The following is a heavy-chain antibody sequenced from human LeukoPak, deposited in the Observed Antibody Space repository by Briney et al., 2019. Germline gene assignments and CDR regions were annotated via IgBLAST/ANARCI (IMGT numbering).Heavy chain of an antibody. V-gene: IGHV3-7*01. D-gene: IGHD1-26*01. Sequence: GGSLRLSCAASGFTFSSYWMSWVRQAPGKWLEWVANIKQDGGEKYYADSVKGRFTISRDNARNSLYLQMNSLRAEDTAVYYCIGGSNMDSWGQGTLVTVSS. CDR2: IKQDGGEK. CDR1: GFTFSSYW. CDR3: IGGSNMDS. J-gene: IGHJ4*02.